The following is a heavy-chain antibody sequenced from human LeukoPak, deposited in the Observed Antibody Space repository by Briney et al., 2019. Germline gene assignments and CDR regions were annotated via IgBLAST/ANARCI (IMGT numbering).Heavy chain of an antibody. CDR1: RFTFSSYA. D-gene: IGHD5-12*01. J-gene: IGHJ4*02. CDR2: ISSSSSSII. V-gene: IGHV3-48*02. Sequence: GGSLRLSCAASRFTFSSYAMNWVRQAPGKGLEWISYISSSSSSIIYYADSVKGRFTISRDNAKNSLYLQMNSLRDEDTGVYYCARGNSGYDYWGQGTLVTVSS. CDR3: ARGNSGYDY.